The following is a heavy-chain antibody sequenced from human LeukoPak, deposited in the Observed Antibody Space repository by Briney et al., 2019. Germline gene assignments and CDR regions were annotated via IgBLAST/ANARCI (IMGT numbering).Heavy chain of an antibody. J-gene: IGHJ4*02. D-gene: IGHD4-17*01. Sequence: GGSLRLSCAASGFTFSSYGMRWVRQAPGKGLEWVAFIRYDGSNKYYADSVKGRFTISRDNSKNTLYLQMNSLRAEDTAVYYCAKDSNPFGYGDPIDYWGQGTLVTVSS. CDR3: AKDSNPFGYGDPIDY. CDR1: GFTFSSYG. V-gene: IGHV3-30*02. CDR2: IRYDGSNK.